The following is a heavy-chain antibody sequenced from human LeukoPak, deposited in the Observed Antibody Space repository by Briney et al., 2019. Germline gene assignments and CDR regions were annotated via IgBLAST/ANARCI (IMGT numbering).Heavy chain of an antibody. CDR2: IYYSGNT. D-gene: IGHD2-8*01. V-gene: IGHV4-39*02. Sequence: PSETLSLTCTVSGGSISSTSYYWGWIRQPPGNGLEWIGSIYYSGNTYFNPSVKSRVTISADTSKNQFSLRLTSVTAADTAVYYCSRENGAFSPFGYWGQGTLVTVPS. J-gene: IGHJ4*02. CDR1: GGSISSTSYY. CDR3: SRENGAFSPFGY.